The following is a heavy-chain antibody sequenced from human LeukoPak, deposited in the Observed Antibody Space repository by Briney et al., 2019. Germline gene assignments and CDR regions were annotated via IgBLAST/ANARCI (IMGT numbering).Heavy chain of an antibody. CDR3: AKAVSSGYYYEVYYFDY. J-gene: IGHJ4*02. Sequence: GGSLRLSCAASGFTFDDYAMHWVRQAPGKGLEWVSGISWNSGSIGYADSVKGRFTISRDNAKNSLYLQMNSLRAEDTATYYCAKAVSSGYYYEVYYFDYWGQGTLVTVSS. CDR2: ISWNSGSI. CDR1: GFTFDDYA. D-gene: IGHD3-22*01. V-gene: IGHV3-9*01.